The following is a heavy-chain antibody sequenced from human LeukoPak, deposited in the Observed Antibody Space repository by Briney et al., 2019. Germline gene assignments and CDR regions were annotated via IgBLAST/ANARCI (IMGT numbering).Heavy chain of an antibody. D-gene: IGHD1-26*01. Sequence: SETLSLTCTVSGGSISSYYWSWIRQPPGKGLEWIGYIYYSGSTNYNPSLKSRVTISVDTSKNQFSLKLSSVTAADTAVYYCARVQVGATIDIWGQGTMVTVSS. CDR2: IYYSGST. J-gene: IGHJ3*02. CDR3: ARVQVGATIDI. CDR1: GGSISSYY. V-gene: IGHV4-59*01.